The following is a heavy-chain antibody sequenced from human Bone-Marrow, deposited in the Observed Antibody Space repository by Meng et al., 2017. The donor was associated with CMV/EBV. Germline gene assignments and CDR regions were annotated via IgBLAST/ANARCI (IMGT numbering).Heavy chain of an antibody. J-gene: IGHJ5*02. CDR1: GGSISSYY. CDR3: ARAHSSSSSNWFDP. Sequence: SETLSLTCTVSGGSISSYYWSWIRQPPGKGLEWIGYIYYSGSTNYNPSLKSRVTISVDTSKNQFSLKLSSVTAADTAVYYCARAHSSSSSNWFDPWGQGNLVTVSS. V-gene: IGHV4-59*01. CDR2: IYYSGST. D-gene: IGHD6-6*01.